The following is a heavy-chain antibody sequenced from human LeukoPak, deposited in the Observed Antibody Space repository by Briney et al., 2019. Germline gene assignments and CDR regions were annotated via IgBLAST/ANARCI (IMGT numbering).Heavy chain of an antibody. Sequence: GGSLRLSCAASGFSFRNYWMGWVRQAPGKGLEWVANTKPDGSAEYYADSVRGRFTASRDNANNLLYLQMNRLRAEDTAVYYCARHPRHYDFWSGNSYYFDYWGQGTLVTVSS. CDR1: GFSFRNYW. CDR2: TKPDGSAE. CDR3: ARHPRHYDFWSGNSYYFDY. V-gene: IGHV3-7*01. J-gene: IGHJ4*02. D-gene: IGHD3-3*01.